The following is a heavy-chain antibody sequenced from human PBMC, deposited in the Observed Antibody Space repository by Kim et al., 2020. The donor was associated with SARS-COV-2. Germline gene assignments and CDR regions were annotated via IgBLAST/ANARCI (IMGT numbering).Heavy chain of an antibody. V-gene: IGHV3-64*01. CDR3: ARDHLPEELPYFYGMDV. CDR2: ISSNSDST. D-gene: IGHD1-7*01. J-gene: IGHJ6*02. Sequence: GGSLRLSCAASGFTFSTYAMHWVRQAPGKGLEHVSTISSNSDSTYYANSVKGRFTISRDNSKNTLYLQMGSLRAEDMAVYYCARDHLPEELPYFYGMDVWGQGTTVTVSS. CDR1: GFTFSTYA.